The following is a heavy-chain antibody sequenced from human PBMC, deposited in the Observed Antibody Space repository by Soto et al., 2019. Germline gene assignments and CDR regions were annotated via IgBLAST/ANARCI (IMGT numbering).Heavy chain of an antibody. Sequence: LGESLKISCKGSGYSFTSYWIGWVRHMPGKGLEWMGMIYPGDSDTSYSPSFQGQVTISADKSISTAYLQWSSLKASDTAMYYCARPKSKYGRYYYLAVSAKRTTVTVSS. CDR2: IYPGDSDT. V-gene: IGHV5-51*01. CDR1: GYSFTSYW. J-gene: IGHJ6*03. CDR3: ARPKSKYGRYYYLAV. D-gene: IGHD4-4*01.